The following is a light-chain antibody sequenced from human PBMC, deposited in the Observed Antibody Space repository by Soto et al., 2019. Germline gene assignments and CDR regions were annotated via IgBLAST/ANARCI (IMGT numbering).Light chain of an antibody. CDR3: QQSYSSPRT. V-gene: IGKV1-39*01. CDR1: QSISTY. CDR2: AAS. Sequence: DLQMTQSPSSLSASVGDRVTITCRASQSISTYLNWYQQKPGKAPKLLIYAASTLQSGVPSRISGSGSGTDFTLTISSLQPEDFATYYCQQSYSSPRTFGQGTKVEIE. J-gene: IGKJ1*01.